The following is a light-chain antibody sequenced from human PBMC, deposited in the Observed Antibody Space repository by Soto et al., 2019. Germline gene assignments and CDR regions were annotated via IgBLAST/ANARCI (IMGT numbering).Light chain of an antibody. J-gene: IGKJ5*01. V-gene: IGKV1-5*01. CDR1: QSISSW. CDR2: DAS. Sequence: DIQMTQSPSTLSASVGDRVTITCRASQSISSWLAWYQQKPGKAPKLLIYDASSLESGVPSRFSGSGSGTEFTLTISSLQPDDFATYYCQQYNSLITFGQGTRLENK. CDR3: QQYNSLIT.